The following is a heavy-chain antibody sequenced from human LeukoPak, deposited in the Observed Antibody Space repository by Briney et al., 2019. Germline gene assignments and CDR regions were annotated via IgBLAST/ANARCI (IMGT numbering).Heavy chain of an antibody. D-gene: IGHD2-2*01. CDR2: IRSGSSYI. Sequence: PGGSLRLSCAASGFTFSIFTMSWVRQAPGKGLEWVSSIRSGSSYIYYADSVKGRFTISRDNAKNSLYLQMNSLRADDTAVYYCAKEGYCSSATCHFDYWGQGTLVTVPS. J-gene: IGHJ4*02. CDR3: AKEGYCSSATCHFDY. V-gene: IGHV3-21*06. CDR1: GFTFSIFT.